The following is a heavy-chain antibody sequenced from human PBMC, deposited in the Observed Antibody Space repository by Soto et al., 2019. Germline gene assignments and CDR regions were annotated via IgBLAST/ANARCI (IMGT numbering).Heavy chain of an antibody. Sequence: SETLSLACFVSGYSITAGGYYWSWIRHHPGKGLEWIGSFYSSGSIVYNPSLRSRVSISGDTSSNQFSMSLTSVTAADTARYYCARMYSSGSGWFHPWGQGTLVTVSS. CDR1: GYSITAGGYY. J-gene: IGHJ5*02. D-gene: IGHD6-19*01. CDR2: FYSSGSI. V-gene: IGHV4-31*03. CDR3: ARMYSSGSGWFHP.